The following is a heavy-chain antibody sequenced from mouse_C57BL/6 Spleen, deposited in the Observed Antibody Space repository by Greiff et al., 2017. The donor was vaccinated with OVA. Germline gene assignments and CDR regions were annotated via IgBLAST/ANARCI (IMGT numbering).Heavy chain of an antibody. CDR1: GFTFSSYA. CDR2: ISDGGSYT. CDR3: AREGDYYGSSYYCDY. Sequence: EVNVVESGGGLVKPGGSLKLSCAASGFTFSSYAMSWVRQTPEKRLEWVATISDGGSYTYYPDNVKGRFTISRANAKNNLYLQMSHLKSEDTAMYYCAREGDYYGSSYYCDYWGQGTTLTVSS. V-gene: IGHV5-4*01. D-gene: IGHD1-1*01. J-gene: IGHJ2*01.